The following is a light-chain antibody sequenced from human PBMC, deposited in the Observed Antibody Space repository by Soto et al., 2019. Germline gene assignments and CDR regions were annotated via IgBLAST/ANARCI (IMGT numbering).Light chain of an antibody. CDR1: QSVNSD. CDR3: QQYNNWPLT. V-gene: IGKV3-15*01. Sequence: ETVMTQSPATLYASPAESASLTCRASQSVNSDLAWYQQIPGQAPRLLIYSASTGATGGPARFSGSGSGTEFTLTISSLQSEDFAIYYCQQYNNWPLTFGGGTKVDNK. J-gene: IGKJ4*01. CDR2: SAS.